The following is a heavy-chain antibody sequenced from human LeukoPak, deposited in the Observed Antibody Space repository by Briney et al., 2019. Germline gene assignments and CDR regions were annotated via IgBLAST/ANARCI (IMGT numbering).Heavy chain of an antibody. V-gene: IGHV3-7*03. J-gene: IGHJ3*02. CDR3: ARDPNGDYIGAFEI. D-gene: IGHD4-17*01. Sequence: GGSLRLSCAASGFTFSSSWMAWVRQAPGKGLEGVGNIKEDGTAKNYVVSVRGRFTISRDNAKNSLYLQMNSLRAEDTAVYYCARDPNGDYIGAFEIWGQGTMVTVSS. CDR1: GFTFSSSW. CDR2: IKEDGTAK.